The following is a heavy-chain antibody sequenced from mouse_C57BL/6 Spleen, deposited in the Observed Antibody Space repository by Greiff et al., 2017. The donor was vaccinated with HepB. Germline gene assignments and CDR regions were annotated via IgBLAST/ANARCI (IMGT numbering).Heavy chain of an antibody. Sequence: DVKLQESGPGLVKPSQSLSLTCSVTGYSITSGYYWNWIRQFPGNKLEWMGYISYDGSNNYNPSLKNRISITRDTSKNQFFLKLNSVTTEDTATYYCARITTVVAAYYAMDYWGQGTSVTVSS. CDR2: ISYDGSN. CDR3: ARITTVVAAYYAMDY. D-gene: IGHD1-1*01. CDR1: GYSITSGYY. V-gene: IGHV3-6*01. J-gene: IGHJ4*01.